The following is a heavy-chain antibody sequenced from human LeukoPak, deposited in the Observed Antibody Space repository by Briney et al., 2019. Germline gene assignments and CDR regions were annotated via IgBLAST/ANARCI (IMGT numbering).Heavy chain of an antibody. J-gene: IGHJ2*01. CDR2: ITHSGST. CDR3: ARRLDL. CDR1: GGSFSGYY. Sequence: SETLSLTCAVYGGSFSGYYWSWIRQPPGKGLEWIGEITHSGSTNYNPSLKGRVTISVDTSKHQFSLKLSSVTAADTAVYYCARRLDLWGRGTLVTVSS. V-gene: IGHV4-34*01.